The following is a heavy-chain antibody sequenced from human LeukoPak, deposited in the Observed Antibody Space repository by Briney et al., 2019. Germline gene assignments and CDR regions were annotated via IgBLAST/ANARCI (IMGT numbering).Heavy chain of an antibody. V-gene: IGHV4-61*01. Sequence: SETLSLTCTVSGGSVSSGSYYWSWIRQPPGKGLEWIGNIYYSGSTNYNPSLKSRVTISVDTSKNQFSLKLSSVTAADTAVYYCASSEVVVPAAILGPFDYWGQGTLVTVSS. CDR1: GGSVSSGSYY. J-gene: IGHJ4*02. CDR2: IYYSGST. CDR3: ASSEVVVPAAILGPFDY. D-gene: IGHD2-2*02.